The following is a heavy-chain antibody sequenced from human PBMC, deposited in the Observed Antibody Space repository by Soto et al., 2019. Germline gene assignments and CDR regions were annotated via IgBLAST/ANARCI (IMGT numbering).Heavy chain of an antibody. V-gene: IGHV3-33*01. CDR2: IWYDGNTR. CDR3: ARPLVAPVAGPYYYGMDV. CDR1: GFTFNTYG. Sequence: QIRLVESGVGVFQPGGSLRLSCAASGFTFNTYGFNWIRQSPGKGLEWVAVIWYDGNTRYYADSVKGRFTISRDNLKSTLYLQMNSLTAEDTAVYYCARPLVAPVAGPYYYGMDVWGQGTTVTVSS. J-gene: IGHJ6*02. D-gene: IGHD6-19*01.